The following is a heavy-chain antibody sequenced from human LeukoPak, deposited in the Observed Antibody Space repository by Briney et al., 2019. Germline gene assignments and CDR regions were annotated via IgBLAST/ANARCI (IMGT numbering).Heavy chain of an antibody. D-gene: IGHD2-2*01. Sequence: ASVKVSCKASGYTFTGYYMHWVRQAPGQGLEWMGWINPNSGGTNYAQKFQGRVTMTRDTSISTAYMELSRPRSDDTAVYYCARDPPKVPAATEGDYWGQGTLVTVSS. V-gene: IGHV1-2*02. CDR3: ARDPPKVPAATEGDY. CDR2: INPNSGGT. CDR1: GYTFTGYY. J-gene: IGHJ4*02.